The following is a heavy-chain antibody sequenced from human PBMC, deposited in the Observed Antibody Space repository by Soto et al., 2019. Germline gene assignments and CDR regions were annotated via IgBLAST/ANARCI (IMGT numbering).Heavy chain of an antibody. CDR3: ARGQDGLVATL. CDR1: GGSLSGYY. Sequence: QVQLQQWGAGLLKPSETLSLTCVVYGGSLSGYYWSWIRQPPGKGRVGIGEFKDGGLTNYSPSLKNRATISVDTPKYQFALKVHAVTAADAALCYCARGQDGLVATLWDQGTLVTVSS. CDR2: FKDGGLT. V-gene: IGHV4-34*01. J-gene: IGHJ4*01. D-gene: IGHD5-12*01.